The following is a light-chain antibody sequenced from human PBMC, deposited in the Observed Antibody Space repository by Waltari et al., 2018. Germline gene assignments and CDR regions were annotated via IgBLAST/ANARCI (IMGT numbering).Light chain of an antibody. J-gene: IGLJ3*02. CDR3: YSSAMSAFVV. Sequence: QSALTQPASVSGSPGQSLTISCTGTSSDIGSYNFVSWYQHHPGKAPKLILYEATKRPSGVSDRFSGSKSGNTASLTISGLQAEDDADYYCYSSAMSAFVVFGGGTKLTVL. CDR2: EAT. V-gene: IGLV2-23*01. CDR1: SSDIGSYNF.